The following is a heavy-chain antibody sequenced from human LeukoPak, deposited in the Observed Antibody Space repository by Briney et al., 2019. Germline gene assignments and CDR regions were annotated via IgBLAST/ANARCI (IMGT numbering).Heavy chain of an antibody. CDR1: GFTFSTYA. Sequence: GGSLRLSCAASGFTFSTYAMHWVRQAPGKGLEWVAVISYDGNNKDYADSVKGRFTISRDNSKNTLYLQMNSLRTEDTAVYYCARARYYDSSSYYDSWGQGSLVTVSS. V-gene: IGHV3-30*04. J-gene: IGHJ4*02. D-gene: IGHD3-22*01. CDR3: ARARYYDSSSYYDS. CDR2: ISYDGNNK.